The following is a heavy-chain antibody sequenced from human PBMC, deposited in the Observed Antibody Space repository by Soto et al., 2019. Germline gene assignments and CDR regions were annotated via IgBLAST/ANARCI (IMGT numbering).Heavy chain of an antibody. D-gene: IGHD3-16*01. Sequence: PSETLSLTCTVSGDSISSYSWCWIRQPPGKGLDWIGYIYYSGATNYNPSLKSRVTISVDTSKNQFSLKVSSVTAADTAVYSCARRSLIAEDAFDIWGQGTMVTVSS. V-gene: IGHV4-59*08. CDR1: GDSISSYS. J-gene: IGHJ3*02. CDR2: IYYSGAT. CDR3: ARRSLIAEDAFDI.